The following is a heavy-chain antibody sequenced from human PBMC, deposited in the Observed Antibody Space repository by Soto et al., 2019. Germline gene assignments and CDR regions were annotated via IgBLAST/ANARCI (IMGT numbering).Heavy chain of an antibody. V-gene: IGHV4-59*08. CDR2: ISDIAYT. CDR3: ARQGFGVLHGLVDV. CDR1: GDSICSYY. Sequence: SETLSLTCTVSGDSICSYYWSWIRQPPGKGLEWIGYISDIAYTSYNPSLKGRVSISVDTSKNQFSLTLTSVTAADTAVYYCARQGFGVLHGLVDVWSQGTTVTVSS. D-gene: IGHD3-10*01. J-gene: IGHJ6*02.